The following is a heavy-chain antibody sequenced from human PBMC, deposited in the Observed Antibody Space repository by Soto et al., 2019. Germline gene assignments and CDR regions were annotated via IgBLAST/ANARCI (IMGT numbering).Heavy chain of an antibody. CDR1: GYPVTAYY. D-gene: IGHD3-3*01. CDR3: ARGVEVGVAGSAAFDM. J-gene: IGHJ3*02. Sequence: QLHLVQSGAVVKKPGASVTVSCSASGYPVTAYYMHWVRQAPGRGLEWMGGINPATGAAKYTQTYNWRVTLAGDTSTNTVFSELSGLESEETAVFYCARGVEVGVAGSAAFDMWGKGTLVTVSS. CDR2: INPATGAA. V-gene: IGHV1-2*02.